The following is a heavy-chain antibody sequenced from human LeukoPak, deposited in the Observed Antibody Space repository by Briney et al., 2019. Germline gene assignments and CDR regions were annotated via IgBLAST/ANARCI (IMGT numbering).Heavy chain of an antibody. CDR3: AVNRGH. V-gene: IGHV3-23*01. D-gene: IGHD1-14*01. Sequence: GGSLRLSCAASGFTFSNYAMSWVRQAPGEGLEWVSTISGSGGSTYYADSVKGRFTISRDNCKKTLFLQMNSLTAEDTAVYLCAVNRGHWGQGTLVTVSS. CDR2: ISGSGGST. J-gene: IGHJ4*02. CDR1: GFTFSNYA.